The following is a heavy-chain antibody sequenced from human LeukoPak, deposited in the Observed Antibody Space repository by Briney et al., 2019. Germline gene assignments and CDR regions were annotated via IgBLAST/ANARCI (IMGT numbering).Heavy chain of an antibody. J-gene: IGHJ6*02. Sequence: SETLSLTCAVSGGSFSGYYWSWIRQPPGKGLEWIGEIKHSGSTNYNPSLKSRVTISVDTSKNQFPLKQSSVTAPDTAVYYCARDSYGSGSYYIGGMDVWGQGTTVTVSS. D-gene: IGHD3-10*01. CDR1: GGSFSGYY. CDR3: ARDSYGSGSYYIGGMDV. V-gene: IGHV4-34*01. CDR2: IKHSGST.